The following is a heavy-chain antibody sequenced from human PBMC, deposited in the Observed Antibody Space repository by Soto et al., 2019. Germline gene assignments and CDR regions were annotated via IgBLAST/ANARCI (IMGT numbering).Heavy chain of an antibody. J-gene: IGHJ2*01. CDR2: IFSNDGK. Sequence: QVTLKESGPVLVKPTETLTLTCTVSGFSLTNARMGVSWIRQPPGKALEWLAHIFSNDGKSYSTSLKSRLTISQDTSKSPVVLTMTNINPVDTATFYCVRATYGDYGWYFDLWGRGTLVTVSS. CDR3: VRATYGDYGWYFDL. CDR1: GFSLTNARMG. D-gene: IGHD4-17*01. V-gene: IGHV2-26*01.